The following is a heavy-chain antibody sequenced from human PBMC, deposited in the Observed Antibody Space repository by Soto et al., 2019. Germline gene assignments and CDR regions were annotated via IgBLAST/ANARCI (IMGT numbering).Heavy chain of an antibody. V-gene: IGHV3-30*18. Sequence: PGGSLRLSCAASGFTFSSYGMHWVRQAPGKGLGWVAVISYDGSNRYYADSVKGRFTISRDNSKNTLYLQMNSLRAEDTAVYYCAKDQGSGWNYYYYGMDVWGQGTTVTVSS. CDR2: ISYDGSNR. J-gene: IGHJ6*02. D-gene: IGHD6-19*01. CDR1: GFTFSSYG. CDR3: AKDQGSGWNYYYYGMDV.